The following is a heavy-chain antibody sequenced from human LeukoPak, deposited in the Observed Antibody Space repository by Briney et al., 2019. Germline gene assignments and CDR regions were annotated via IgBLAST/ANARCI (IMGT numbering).Heavy chain of an antibody. Sequence: SETLSLTCTVSGASISGYFWSWIRQPPGKGLEWIRYISSSGNTNYNPSLKSRVTISVGTSKNRFSLKLNSVTAADTAVYYCARPSFSYDSLWGLGILVTASS. D-gene: IGHD3-22*01. CDR1: GASISGYF. V-gene: IGHV4-59*08. CDR2: ISSSGNT. CDR3: ARPSFSYDSL. J-gene: IGHJ4*02.